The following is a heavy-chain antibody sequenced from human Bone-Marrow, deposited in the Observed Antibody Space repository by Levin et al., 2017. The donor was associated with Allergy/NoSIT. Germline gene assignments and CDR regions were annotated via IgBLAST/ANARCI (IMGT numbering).Heavy chain of an antibody. CDR1: GFTFSSDW. CDR2: ISSDGSDT. Sequence: GESLKISCAASGFTFSSDWMHWVRQVPGKGPVWVSRISSDGSDTLYADSVKGRFTISRDNAKNTLYLQMNSLRAEDTAVYYCARDPSFDHTIAFDYWGQGTLVTVS. J-gene: IGHJ4*02. D-gene: IGHD3-10*01. CDR3: ARDPSFDHTIAFDY. V-gene: IGHV3-74*01.